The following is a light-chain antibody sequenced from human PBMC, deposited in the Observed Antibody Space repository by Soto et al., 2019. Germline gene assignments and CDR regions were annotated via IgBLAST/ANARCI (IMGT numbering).Light chain of an antibody. J-gene: IGKJ4*01. V-gene: IGKV3-15*01. CDR3: QHSTNWPLT. Sequence: EIVMTQSPATLSVSPGERATLSCRASHSVSSRLAWYQQKPGQAPRLLIYGASTRATGLPARLSGSGSGTEFTLTISSLQSEDFAVYYCQHSTNWPLTFGGGTKVEIK. CDR1: HSVSSR. CDR2: GAS.